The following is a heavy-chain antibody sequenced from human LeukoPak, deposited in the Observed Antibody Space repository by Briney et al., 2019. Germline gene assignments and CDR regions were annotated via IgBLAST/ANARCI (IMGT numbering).Heavy chain of an antibody. CDR1: GFTFSSYA. V-gene: IGHV3-23*01. CDR2: ISGSGGST. D-gene: IGHD3-22*01. CDR3: AKEGYYDSSGYYPLGYLDY. Sequence: PGASLGLSCAASGFTFSSYAMSWVRQAAGKGLEWVSAISGSGGSTYYADSVKGRFTISRDNSKNTLYLQMNSLRAEDTAVYYCAKEGYYDSSGYYPLGYLDYWGQGTLVTVSS. J-gene: IGHJ4*02.